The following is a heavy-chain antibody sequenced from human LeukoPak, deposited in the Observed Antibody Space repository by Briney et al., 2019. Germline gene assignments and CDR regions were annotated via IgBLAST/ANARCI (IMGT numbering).Heavy chain of an antibody. CDR3: ARNYYGSGSSPLGGMDV. Sequence: PGGSLRLSCAASGFTFSSYGMHWVRQAPGKGLEWVAVIWYDGSNKYYAGSVKGRFTISRDNSKNTLYLQMNSLRAEDTAVYYCARNYYGSGSSPLGGMDVWGKGTTVTVSS. CDR2: IWYDGSNK. D-gene: IGHD3-10*01. CDR1: GFTFSSYG. V-gene: IGHV3-33*01. J-gene: IGHJ6*04.